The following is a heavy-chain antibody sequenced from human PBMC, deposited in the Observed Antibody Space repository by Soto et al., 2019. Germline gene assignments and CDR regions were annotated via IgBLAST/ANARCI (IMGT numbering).Heavy chain of an antibody. V-gene: IGHV1-69*13. J-gene: IGHJ6*02. CDR1: GGTFSSYA. Sequence: SVKVSCKASGGTFSSYAISWVRQAPGRGLEWMGGIIPIFGTANYAQKFQGRVTITADESTSTAYMELSSLRSEDTAVYYCARKEHYYGSATLGYYGMDVWGQGTTVTVSS. CDR2: IIPIFGTA. D-gene: IGHD3-10*01. CDR3: ARKEHYYGSATLGYYGMDV.